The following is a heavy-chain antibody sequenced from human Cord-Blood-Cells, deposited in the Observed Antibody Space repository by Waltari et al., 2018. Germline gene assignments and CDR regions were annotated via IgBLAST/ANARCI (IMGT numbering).Heavy chain of an antibody. J-gene: IGHJ4*02. CDR3: ARWGIATDYLDY. Sequence: QVQLVQSGAEVKKPGSSVKVSCKASGGTFSSYAISWVRQAPGQGLEWMGGIIPICGTASYAQKSQCRCRITADESTSTAYMELSSLRSEDTGVYYCARWGIATDYLDYWGQGTLVTVSS. CDR1: GGTFSSYA. D-gene: IGHD6-25*01. V-gene: IGHV1-69*01. CDR2: IIPICGTA.